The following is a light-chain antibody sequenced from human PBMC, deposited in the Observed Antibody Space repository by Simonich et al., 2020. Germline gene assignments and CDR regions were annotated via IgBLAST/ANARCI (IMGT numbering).Light chain of an antibody. CDR2: GAS. CDR1: QSVSSN. V-gene: IGKV3-15*01. J-gene: IGKJ4*01. CDR3: QQYNNWPLT. Sequence: EIVMTQSPATLSVSPGERATLSCRASQSVSSNLAWYQKKPGQAPMLLIYGASTRATGIPARFSGSWSGTEFTLTISSLQSEDFAVYYCQQYNNWPLTFGGGTKVEIK.